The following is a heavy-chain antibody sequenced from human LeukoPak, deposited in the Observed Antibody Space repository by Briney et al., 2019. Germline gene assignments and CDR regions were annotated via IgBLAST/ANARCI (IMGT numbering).Heavy chain of an antibody. CDR3: AKSPSRKSGVPDY. CDR1: GFTFSSYA. Sequence: GGSLRLSCAASGFTFSSYAMSWVRQAPGKGLEWVSAISGSGSSTYYADSVKGRFTISRDNSKSTLYLQMNSLRAEDTAVYYCAKSPSRKSGVPDYWGQGTLVTVSS. CDR2: ISGSGSST. V-gene: IGHV3-23*01. J-gene: IGHJ4*02. D-gene: IGHD1-1*01.